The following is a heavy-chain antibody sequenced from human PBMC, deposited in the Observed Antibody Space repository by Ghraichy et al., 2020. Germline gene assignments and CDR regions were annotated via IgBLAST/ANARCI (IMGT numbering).Heavy chain of an antibody. D-gene: IGHD5-12*01. CDR3: ARGGVPWGKWLRFTDY. Sequence: GGSLRLSCAASGFTFSSYWMSWVRQAPGKGLEWVANIKQDGSEKYYVDSVKGRFTISRDNAKNSLYLQMNSLRAEDTAVYYCARGGVPWGKWLRFTDYWGQGTLVTVSS. CDR1: GFTFSSYW. CDR2: IKQDGSEK. J-gene: IGHJ4*02. V-gene: IGHV3-7*01.